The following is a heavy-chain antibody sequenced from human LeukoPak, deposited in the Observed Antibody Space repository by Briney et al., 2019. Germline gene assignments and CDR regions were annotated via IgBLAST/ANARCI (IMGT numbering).Heavy chain of an antibody. CDR3: ARAKTYSSSPIDY. CDR1: GFTFSSYS. V-gene: IGHV3-48*04. CDR2: ISSSSSTI. J-gene: IGHJ4*02. D-gene: IGHD6-6*01. Sequence: PGGSLRLSCAASGFTFSSYSMNRVRQAPGKGLEWVSYISSSSSTIYYADSVKGRFTISRDNAKNSLYLQMNSLRAEDTAVYYCARAKTYSSSPIDYWGQGTLVTVSS.